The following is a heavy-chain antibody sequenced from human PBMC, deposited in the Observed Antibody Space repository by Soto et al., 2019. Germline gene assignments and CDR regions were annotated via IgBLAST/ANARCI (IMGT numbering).Heavy chain of an antibody. CDR3: AREGPPIRAHNPPEYFQH. Sequence: SETLSLTCTVSGASISSSNYYWGWVRQPPGKGLEWIGNIYYTGSTYYNPSLKSRVTLFLDTSKNQFSLNLNSVTAADTAVYYCAREGPPIRAHNPPEYFQHWGQGTPVTVSS. CDR2: IYYTGST. V-gene: IGHV4-39*02. CDR1: GASISSSNYY. J-gene: IGHJ1*01.